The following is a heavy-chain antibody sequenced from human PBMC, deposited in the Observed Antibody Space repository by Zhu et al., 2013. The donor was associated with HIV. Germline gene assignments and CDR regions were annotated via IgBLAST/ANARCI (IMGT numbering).Heavy chain of an antibody. Sequence: QVQLQESGPGLVKPSGTPSLTCAVSGGSISSSNWWSWVRQPPGKGLEWIGEIYHSGSTNYNPSLKSRITISVDKSKNQFSLKLSSVTAADTAVYYCARRETDYQAGSDAFDIWGQGTMVTVSS. V-gene: IGHV4-4*02. CDR3: ARRETDYQAGSDAFDI. CDR2: IYHSGST. D-gene: IGHD5-12*01. CDR1: GGSISSSNW. J-gene: IGHJ3*02.